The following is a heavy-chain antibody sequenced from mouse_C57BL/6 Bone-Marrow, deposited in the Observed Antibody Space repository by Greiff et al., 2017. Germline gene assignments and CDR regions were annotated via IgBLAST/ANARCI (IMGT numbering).Heavy chain of an antibody. CDR2: ISSGSSTI. D-gene: IGHD1-1*01. Sequence: EVKLVESGGGLVKPGGSLKLSCAASGFTFSDYGMHWVRQAPEKGLEWVAYISSGSSTIYYAVTVKGRFTISRDNAKNTLFLQMTSLRSEDTAMYYCARDRGLYYGSSPWYFDVWGTGTTVTVSS. CDR3: ARDRGLYYGSSPWYFDV. J-gene: IGHJ1*03. V-gene: IGHV5-17*01. CDR1: GFTFSDYG.